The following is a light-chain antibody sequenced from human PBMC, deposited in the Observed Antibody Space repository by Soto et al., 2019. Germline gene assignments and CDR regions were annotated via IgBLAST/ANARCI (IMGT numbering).Light chain of an antibody. CDR2: GAS. J-gene: IGKJ1*01. CDR1: QSVSSN. CDR3: HQYKSHSPT. Sequence: EIVMPQSPATLSVSPGERATLSCRASQSVSSNLAWYQQKPGQAHRLLIYGASTRATGIPARFSGSGSGTEFTLTINSLQPDEFARYYCHQYKSHSPTFGQGTKVDIK. V-gene: IGKV3-15*01.